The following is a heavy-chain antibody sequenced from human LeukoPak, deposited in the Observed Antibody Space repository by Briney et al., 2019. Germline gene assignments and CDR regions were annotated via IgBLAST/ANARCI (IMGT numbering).Heavy chain of an antibody. Sequence: ASVKVSCKASGYTFTSYGISWVRQAPGQGLEWMGWISAYNGNTNYAQKLQGRVTMTTDTSTSTAYMELRSLRSDDTAVYYCARGGSGSYQGYYYYMDVWGKGTTVTVSS. D-gene: IGHD1-26*01. J-gene: IGHJ6*03. V-gene: IGHV1-18*01. CDR1: GYTFTSYG. CDR2: ISAYNGNT. CDR3: ARGGSGSYQGYYYYMDV.